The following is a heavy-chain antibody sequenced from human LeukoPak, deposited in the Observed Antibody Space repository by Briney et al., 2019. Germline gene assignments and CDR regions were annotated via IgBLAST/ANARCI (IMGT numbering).Heavy chain of an antibody. D-gene: IGHD6-19*01. Sequence: GGSLRLSCAASGFTFRSYAMNWVRQAPGKGLEWVSTLSAGGGSTSYADSVKGRFTISRDNSKNTLYLQMNSLRAEDTAVYYCARYGRDQWLASDYWGQGTLVTVSS. V-gene: IGHV3-23*01. J-gene: IGHJ4*02. CDR2: LSAGGGST. CDR3: ARYGRDQWLASDY. CDR1: GFTFRSYA.